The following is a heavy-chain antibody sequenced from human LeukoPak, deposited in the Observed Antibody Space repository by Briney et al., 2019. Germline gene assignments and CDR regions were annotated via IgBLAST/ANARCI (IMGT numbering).Heavy chain of an antibody. V-gene: IGHV4-34*01. Sequence: KPSETLSLTCAVYGGSFSGYYWSWIRQPPGKGLEWIGEINHSGSTNYNPSLKRRVTISVDTSKNQFSLKLSSVTAADTAVYYCARGPTTAIYSSSWYTSFYWGQGTLVTVSS. D-gene: IGHD6-13*01. CDR2: INHSGST. J-gene: IGHJ4*02. CDR3: ARGPTTAIYSSSWYTSFY. CDR1: GGSFSGYY.